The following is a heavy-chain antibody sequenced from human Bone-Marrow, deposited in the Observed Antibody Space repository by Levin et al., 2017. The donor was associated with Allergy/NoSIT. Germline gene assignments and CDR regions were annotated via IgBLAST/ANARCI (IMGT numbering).Heavy chain of an antibody. CDR2: ISPNSNYI. D-gene: IGHD3-22*01. J-gene: IGHJ4*02. CDR1: GFTFSDYS. V-gene: IGHV3-21*01. Sequence: GGSLRLSCAASGFTFSDYSMNWVRQAPGKGLEWVSSISPNSNYIYYADSLKGRFTISRDNAKSSVFLQMNSLRAEDTALYYCARSGSPDYWGQGTWSPSPQ. CDR3: ARSGSPDY.